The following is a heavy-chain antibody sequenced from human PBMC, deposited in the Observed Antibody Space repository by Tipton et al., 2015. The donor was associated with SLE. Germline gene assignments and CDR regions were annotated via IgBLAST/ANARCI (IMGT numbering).Heavy chain of an antibody. V-gene: IGHV3-30*02. Sequence: QLVQSGGVVVQPGGSLRLSCAASGFTFSSYSMNWVRQAPGKGLEWVAFIRYDGSNKYYADSVKGRFTISRDNSKNTLYLQMNSLRAEDTAVYYCAKDPENIAVAGADGDAFDIWGQGTMVTVSS. CDR3: AKDPENIAVAGADGDAFDI. CDR1: GFTFSSYS. D-gene: IGHD6-19*01. CDR2: IRYDGSNK. J-gene: IGHJ3*02.